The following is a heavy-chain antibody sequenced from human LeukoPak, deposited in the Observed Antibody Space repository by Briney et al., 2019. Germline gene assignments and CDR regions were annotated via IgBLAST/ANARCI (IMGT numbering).Heavy chain of an antibody. CDR3: AKGNMEWELPAPFDY. D-gene: IGHD1-26*01. J-gene: IGHJ4*02. V-gene: IGHV3-30*18. Sequence: PGGPLRLSCAASGFTFSSYGMHWVRQAPGKGLEWVAVISYDGSNKYYADSVKGRFTISRDNSKNTLYLQMNSLRAEDTAVYYCAKGNMEWELPAPFDYWGQGTLVTVSS. CDR2: ISYDGSNK. CDR1: GFTFSSYG.